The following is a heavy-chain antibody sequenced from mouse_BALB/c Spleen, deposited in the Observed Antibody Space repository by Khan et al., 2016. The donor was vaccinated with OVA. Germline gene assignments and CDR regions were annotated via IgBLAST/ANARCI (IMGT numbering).Heavy chain of an antibody. CDR2: IWSGGST. Sequence: QVQLKESGPGLVRPSQSLSITCTVSGFSLTTYGVHWVRQYPGKGLEWLGVIWSGGSTDYSAAFISRLSISKENSKRHVFFKMNSLQPNDTAIYYCARNYDYDEGLAYWGQGTLVTVSA. J-gene: IGHJ3*01. V-gene: IGHV2-2*02. CDR3: ARNYDYDEGLAY. CDR1: GFSLTTYG. D-gene: IGHD2-4*01.